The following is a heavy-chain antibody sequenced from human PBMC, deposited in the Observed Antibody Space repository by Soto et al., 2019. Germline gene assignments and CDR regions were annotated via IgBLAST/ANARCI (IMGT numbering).Heavy chain of an antibody. CDR3: ASLGVYYQAFDY. J-gene: IGHJ4*01. CDR1: GSPISDNY. V-gene: IGHV4-59*08. D-gene: IGHD3-22*01. Sequence: SETLSLTCTVSGSPISDNYWSWFRQAPGQGLEWVGYIYYTGTTTYNPSVKSRVTISLDTSKSQFSLILRSVTAADTAVYYCASLGVYYQAFDYGGHGPLVTVSS. CDR2: IYYTGTT.